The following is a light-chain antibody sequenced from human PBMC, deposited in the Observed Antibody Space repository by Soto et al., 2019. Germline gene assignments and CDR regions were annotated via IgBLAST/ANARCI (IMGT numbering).Light chain of an antibody. Sequence: IQVNQSPSSLSASVGDRITMTCRASQGMSSYLAWYQQKPGKAPKLLIYAAYTLQSGVPSRFNGSGSGTDFTLTISSLQPEDFATYYCQQLNSYPTFGGGTKVDIK. CDR1: QGMSSY. V-gene: IGKV1-9*01. CDR3: QQLNSYPT. CDR2: AAY. J-gene: IGKJ4*01.